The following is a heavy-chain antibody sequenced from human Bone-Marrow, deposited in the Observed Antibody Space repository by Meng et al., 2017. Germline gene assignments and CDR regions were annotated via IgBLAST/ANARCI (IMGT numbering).Heavy chain of an antibody. CDR1: GLSFTDAW. CDR3: ATGAAAADH. D-gene: IGHD6-13*01. CDR2: IKRNSDGGTI. J-gene: IGHJ4*02. V-gene: IGHV3-15*01. Sequence: EAQLVESGGGLVKPGGSLRLSCVASGLSFTDAWMSWVRQAPGKGLEWVGRIKRNSDGGTIDYAAPVKGRFTISRDDSKNTLYLQMDSLITEDTAVYFCATGAAAADHWGQGTLVTVSS.